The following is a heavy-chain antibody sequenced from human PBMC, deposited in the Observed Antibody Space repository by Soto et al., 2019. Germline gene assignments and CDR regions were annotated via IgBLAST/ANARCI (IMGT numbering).Heavy chain of an antibody. Sequence: SLKFSCKASGHTFTSSGISWVRQAPGQGLEWMGWISTYNGNTNYAQNLQGRLTMTTDTSTKTAYMELRNLRSDDTAVYYCGVGKRTFDNWGEGTLVTVSS. CDR3: GVGKRTFDN. D-gene: IGHD1-26*01. V-gene: IGHV1-18*04. CDR2: ISTYNGNT. CDR1: GHTFTSSG. J-gene: IGHJ5*02.